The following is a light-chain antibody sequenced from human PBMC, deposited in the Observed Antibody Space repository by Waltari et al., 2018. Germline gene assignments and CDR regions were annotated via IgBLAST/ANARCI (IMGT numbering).Light chain of an antibody. Sequence: EIVMTQSPATLSVSPGERATLSCRASQSVSSNLAWYQQKPGQAPRLLIYCASTRATGIPARFSGSGSGTEFTLTISSLQSEDFAVYYCQQYNNWPLFGQGTKVEIK. V-gene: IGKV3-15*01. CDR3: QQYNNWPL. J-gene: IGKJ1*01. CDR2: CAS. CDR1: QSVSSN.